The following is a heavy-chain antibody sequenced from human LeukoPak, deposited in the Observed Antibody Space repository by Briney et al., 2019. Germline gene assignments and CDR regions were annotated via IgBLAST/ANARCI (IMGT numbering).Heavy chain of an antibody. CDR3: ARDYPIAAAGTGRVY. CDR2: IKQDGSEK. V-gene: IGHV3-7*03. Sequence: GGPLRLSCAASGFTFSSYWMSWVRQAPGKGLEWVANIKQDGSEKYYVDSVKGRFTISRDNAKNSLYLQMNSLRAEDTAVYYCARDYPIAAAGTGRVYWGQGTLVTVSS. CDR1: GFTFSSYW. J-gene: IGHJ4*02. D-gene: IGHD6-13*01.